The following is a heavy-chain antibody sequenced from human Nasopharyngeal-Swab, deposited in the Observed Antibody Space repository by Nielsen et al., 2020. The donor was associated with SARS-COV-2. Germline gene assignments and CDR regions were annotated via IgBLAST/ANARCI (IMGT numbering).Heavy chain of an antibody. D-gene: IGHD3-3*01. CDR1: GYTFTSYY. J-gene: IGHJ4*02. CDR2: INPSGST. Sequence: SVKVSCKASGYTFTSYYMHWVRQAPGQGLEWMGIINPSGSTTYSEKFQGRVTMTSDTSTSTVYMELSSLRSEDTAVYYCARELSPYYDFWSGWLDYWGQGILVTVSS. CDR3: ARELSPYYDFWSGWLDY. V-gene: IGHV1-46*01.